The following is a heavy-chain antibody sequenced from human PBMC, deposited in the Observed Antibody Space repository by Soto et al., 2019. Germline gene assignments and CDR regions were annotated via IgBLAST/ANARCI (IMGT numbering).Heavy chain of an antibody. CDR1: GFTFSNAW. D-gene: IGHD3-9*01. CDR2: IKSKTDGGTT. CDR3: TTAARDYDILTGTLDYYYGMDV. J-gene: IGHJ6*02. Sequence: GGSLRLSCAASGFTFSNAWMNWVRQAPGKGLEWVGRIKSKTDGGTTEYAATVKGRFTISRDESKNTLYLQMNSLKTEDTAVYYCTTAARDYDILTGTLDYYYGMDVWGQGTTVTVSS. V-gene: IGHV3-15*07.